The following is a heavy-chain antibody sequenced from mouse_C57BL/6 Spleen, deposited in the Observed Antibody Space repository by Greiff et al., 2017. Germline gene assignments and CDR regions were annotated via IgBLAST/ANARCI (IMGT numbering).Heavy chain of an antibody. Sequence: EVHLVESGGGLVQPGGSLSLSCAASGFTFTDYYMSWVRQPPGKALEWLGFIRNKANGYTTEYSASVKGRFTISRDNSQSILYLQMNALGAEDSATYYCARGGNTGAMDYWGQGTSVTVSS. D-gene: IGHD2-1*01. J-gene: IGHJ4*01. V-gene: IGHV7-3*01. CDR2: IRNKANGYTT. CDR1: GFTFTDYY. CDR3: ARGGNTGAMDY.